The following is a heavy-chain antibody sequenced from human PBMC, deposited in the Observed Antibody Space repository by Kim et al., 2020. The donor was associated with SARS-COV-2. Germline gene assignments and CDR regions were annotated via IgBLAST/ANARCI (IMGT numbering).Heavy chain of an antibody. Sequence: ASVKVSCKASGYTFTGYYMHWVRQAPGQGLEWMGRINPNSGGTNYAQKFQGRVTMTRDTSISTAYMELSRLRSDDTAVYYCARGGSSWKNEYDNWFDPWGQGTLVTVSS. CDR3: ARGGSSWKNEYDNWFDP. V-gene: IGHV1-2*06. CDR2: INPNSGGT. CDR1: GYTFTGYY. D-gene: IGHD6-13*01. J-gene: IGHJ5*02.